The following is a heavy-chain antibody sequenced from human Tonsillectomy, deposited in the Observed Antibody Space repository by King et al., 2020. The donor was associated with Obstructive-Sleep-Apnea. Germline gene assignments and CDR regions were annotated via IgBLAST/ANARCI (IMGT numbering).Heavy chain of an antibody. V-gene: IGHV3-7*03. CDR2: IKQDGSEK. J-gene: IGHJ2*01. CDR3: ARDEFAWLPHWYFDL. D-gene: IGHD3-9*01. CDR1: GFTFSSYW. Sequence: VQLVESGGGLVQPGGSLRLSCAASGFTFSSYWMSWVRQAPGKGLEWVANIKQDGSEKYYVVSVKGRFTISRDNAKNSLYLQMNSLRAEDTAVYYCARDEFAWLPHWYFDLWGRGTLVTVSS.